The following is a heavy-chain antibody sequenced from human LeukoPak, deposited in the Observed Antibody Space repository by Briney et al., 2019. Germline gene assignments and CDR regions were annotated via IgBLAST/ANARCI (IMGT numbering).Heavy chain of an antibody. CDR1: GGSIGSSTYY. CDR2: IYYSGSP. J-gene: IGHJ4*02. V-gene: IGHV4-39*01. Sequence: SETLSLTCTVSGGSIGSSTYYWGWLRQPPGPGLEWIGSIYYSGSPYYNPSLESRVTIFVDTSKNQFSLKLTSVTAADTAVYYCARHSGMVRGANFDYWGQGTLVTVSS. CDR3: ARHSGMVRGANFDY. D-gene: IGHD3-10*01.